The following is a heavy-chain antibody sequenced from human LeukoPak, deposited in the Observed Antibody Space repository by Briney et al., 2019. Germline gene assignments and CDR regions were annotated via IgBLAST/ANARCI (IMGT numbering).Heavy chain of an antibody. V-gene: IGHV3-7*01. CDR1: GFSINNYW. CDR2: IKGDASEK. Sequence: HSGGSLRPSCAVSGFSINNYWMTWYRQAPGKGLECVAHIKGDASEKHYVDSVKGRFTISRDNAGNSLYLQMNSLRAEDTAVYYCARQAGVTWGQGTLVTVSS. D-gene: IGHD6-19*01. J-gene: IGHJ5*02. CDR3: ARQAGVT.